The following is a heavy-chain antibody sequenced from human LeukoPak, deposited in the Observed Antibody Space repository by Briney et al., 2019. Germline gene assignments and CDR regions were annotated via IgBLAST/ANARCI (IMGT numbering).Heavy chain of an antibody. CDR1: GFTFSTNW. V-gene: IGHV3-7*01. Sequence: GGSLRLSCATSGFTFSTNWMSWVRQAPGKGLEWVANIKQDGSEKYYVDSVKGRFTISRDNAKKSLYLQMNSLRAEDTAVYYCAREDYYDGSFVYWGQGTLVTVSS. D-gene: IGHD3-22*01. J-gene: IGHJ4*02. CDR3: AREDYYDGSFVY. CDR2: IKQDGSEK.